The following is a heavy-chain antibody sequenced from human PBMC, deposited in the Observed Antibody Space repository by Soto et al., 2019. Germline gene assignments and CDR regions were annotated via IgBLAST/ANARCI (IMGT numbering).Heavy chain of an antibody. Sequence: SETLSLTCAVYGGSFSGYYWSWIRQPPGKGLEWIAEINHSGKTLYNPSLQSRVSISVDTPKNQLSLSLTSVTAADTAVYYCVRGGRSGETGACYTCFGTWGQGTLVTVAS. CDR1: GGSFSGYY. D-gene: IGHD2-2*02. V-gene: IGHV4-34*01. J-gene: IGHJ5*02. CDR2: INHSGKT. CDR3: VRGGRSGETGACYTCFGT.